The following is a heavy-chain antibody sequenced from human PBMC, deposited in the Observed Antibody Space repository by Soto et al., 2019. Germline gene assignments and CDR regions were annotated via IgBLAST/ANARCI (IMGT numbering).Heavy chain of an antibody. V-gene: IGHV3-15*01. J-gene: IGHJ6*02. CDR2: IKSKTDGGTT. CDR1: GFTFSNAW. Sequence: EVQLVESGGGLVKPGGSLRLSCAASGFTFSNAWMSWVRQAPGRGLEWVGRIKSKTDGGTTDYAAPVKGRFTISRDDSQNTLYLQMNSPKTEDTAVYYCTTDPHDYYYYGMDVWGQGTTVTVSS. CDR3: TTDPHDYYYYGMDV.